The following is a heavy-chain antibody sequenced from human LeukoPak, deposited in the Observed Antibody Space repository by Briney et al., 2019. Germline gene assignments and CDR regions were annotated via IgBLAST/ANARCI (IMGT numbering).Heavy chain of an antibody. V-gene: IGHV3-30*02. D-gene: IGHD6-19*01. CDR2: IRYDGSNK. J-gene: IGHJ6*02. CDR1: GFTLSSYG. Sequence: GGSLRLSCAASGFTLSSYGMHWVGHAPGKGLEWVAFIRYDGSNKYYADSVKGRFTISRDNSKNTLYLQMNSLRAEDTAVYYCAKEGSSGSDGMDVWGQGTTITVSS. CDR3: AKEGSSGSDGMDV.